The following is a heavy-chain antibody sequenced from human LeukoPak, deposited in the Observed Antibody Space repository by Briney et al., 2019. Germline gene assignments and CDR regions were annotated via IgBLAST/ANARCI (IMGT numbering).Heavy chain of an antibody. J-gene: IGHJ6*02. V-gene: IGHV3-30-3*01. CDR2: ISYDGSNK. Sequence: GRSLRLSCAASGFTFSSYAMHWVRQAPGKGLEWVAVISYDGSNKYYADSVKGRFTISRDNSENTLYLQMNSLRAEDTAVYYCAREPVAPPYYYGMDVWGQGTTVTVSS. D-gene: IGHD6-19*01. CDR1: GFTFSSYA. CDR3: AREPVAPPYYYGMDV.